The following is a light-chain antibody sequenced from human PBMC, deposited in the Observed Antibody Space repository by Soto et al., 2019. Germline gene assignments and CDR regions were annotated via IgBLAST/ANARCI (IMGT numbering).Light chain of an antibody. J-gene: IGKJ2*01. CDR2: GAS. Sequence: EVVMTQSPVTLSVSPGERAILSCRANQSVSSHLAWHQQKPGQAPRLLIHGASTRATGIPARFSGSGSGTEFTLTISSLQPEDFAVYYCQQYDNWPYTFGQGTKLEIK. CDR1: QSVSSH. CDR3: QQYDNWPYT. V-gene: IGKV3-15*01.